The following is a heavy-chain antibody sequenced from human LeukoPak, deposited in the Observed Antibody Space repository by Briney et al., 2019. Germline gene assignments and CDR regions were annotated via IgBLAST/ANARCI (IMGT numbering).Heavy chain of an antibody. CDR1: GFTFSSYG. CDR3: AREYCSSTSCLSTDNWFDP. Sequence: GGSLRLSCAGSGFTFSSYGMHWVRQAPGKGLEWVAVIWYDGSNKYYADSVKGRFTISRDNSKNTLYLRMNSLRAEDTAVYYCAREYCSSTSCLSTDNWFDPWGQGTLVTVSS. V-gene: IGHV3-33*01. D-gene: IGHD2-2*01. J-gene: IGHJ5*02. CDR2: IWYDGSNK.